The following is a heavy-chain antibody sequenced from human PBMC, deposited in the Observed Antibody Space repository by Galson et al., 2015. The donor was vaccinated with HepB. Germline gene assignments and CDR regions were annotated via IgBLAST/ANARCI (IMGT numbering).Heavy chain of an antibody. V-gene: IGHV3-21*01. D-gene: IGHD6-19*01. Sequence: SLRLSCAASGFTFSSYSMNWVRQAPGKGLEWVSSISSSSSYIYYADSVKGRFTISRDNAKNSLYLQMNSLRAEDTAVYYCARDTAVAGRNFDYWGQGTLVTVSS. CDR2: ISSSSSYI. CDR1: GFTFSSYS. CDR3: ARDTAVAGRNFDY. J-gene: IGHJ4*02.